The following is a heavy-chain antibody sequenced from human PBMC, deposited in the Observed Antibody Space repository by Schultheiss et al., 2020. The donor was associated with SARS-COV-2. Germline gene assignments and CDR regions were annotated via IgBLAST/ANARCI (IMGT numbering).Heavy chain of an antibody. Sequence: SVKVSCKASGYTFTSYGISWVRQAPGQGLEWMGGIIPIFGTANYAQKFQGRVTITADESTSTAYMELSSLRSDDTAVYYCARASPGDGYLYYYYGMDVWGQGTTVTVSS. V-gene: IGHV1-69*13. CDR3: ARASPGDGYLYYYYGMDV. D-gene: IGHD5-24*01. J-gene: IGHJ6*02. CDR2: IIPIFGTA. CDR1: GYTFTSYG.